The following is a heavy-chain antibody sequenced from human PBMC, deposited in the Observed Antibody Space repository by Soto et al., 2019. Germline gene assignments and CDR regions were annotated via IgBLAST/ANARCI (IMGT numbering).Heavy chain of an antibody. CDR1: GGSFSGYY. J-gene: IGHJ3*02. CDR3: ARVVVVVVDATRALAFDI. D-gene: IGHD2-15*01. CDR2: INHSGST. V-gene: IGHV4-34*01. Sequence: QVQLQQWGAGLLKPSETLSLTCAVYGGSFSGYYWSWIRQPPGKGLEWIGEINHSGSTNYNPSLTSRVTISLDTSNNQFSLKLSSVTAADTAVYYCARVVVVVVDATRALAFDIWGQGTMVTVSS.